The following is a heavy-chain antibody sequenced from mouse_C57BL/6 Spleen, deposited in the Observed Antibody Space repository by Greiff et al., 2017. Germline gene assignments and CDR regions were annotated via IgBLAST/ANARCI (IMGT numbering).Heavy chain of an antibody. CDR3: AGGDGNYFDY. V-gene: IGHV5-4*01. J-gene: IGHJ2*01. CDR1: GFTFSSYA. D-gene: IGHD2-1*01. CDR2: ISDGGSYT. Sequence: EVQGVESGGGLVKPGGSLKLSCAPSGFTFSSYAMSWVRQTPEKRLEWVATISDGGSYTYYPDHVKGRFTISRDNAKNHLYLQVDHLKSDGAAMYYCAGGDGNYFDYWGQGTTLTVSS.